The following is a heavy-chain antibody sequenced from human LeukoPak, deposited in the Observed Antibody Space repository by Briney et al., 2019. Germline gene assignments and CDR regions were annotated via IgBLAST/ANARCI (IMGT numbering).Heavy chain of an antibody. D-gene: IGHD3-9*01. CDR2: ISSSGGDT. J-gene: IGHJ4*02. V-gene: IGHV3-23*01. CDR1: GFTFSSYA. Sequence: GGSLRLSCTASGFTFSSYAMNWVRQAPGKGLEWVSTISSSGGDTYYADSVKGRFTISRDNSKNTLYLQMNSLRAEDTAVYYCAKARREYYDIFTVYYCGQGTLVTVSS. CDR3: AKARREYYDIFTVYY.